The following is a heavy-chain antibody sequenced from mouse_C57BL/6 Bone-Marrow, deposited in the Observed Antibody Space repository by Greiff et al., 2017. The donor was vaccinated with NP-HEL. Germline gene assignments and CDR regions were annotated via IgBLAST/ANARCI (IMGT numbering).Heavy chain of an antibody. CDR2: IYPRSGNT. J-gene: IGHJ3*01. CDR3: ARPYGSSPFAY. CDR1: GYTFTSYG. Sequence: QVQLQQSGAELARPGASVKLSCKASGYTFTSYGISWVKQRAGQGLEWIGEIYPRSGNTYYNEKFKGKATLTADKSSSTAYMELRSLTSEDSAVYVCARPYGSSPFAYGGQGTLVTVSA. D-gene: IGHD1-1*01. V-gene: IGHV1-81*01.